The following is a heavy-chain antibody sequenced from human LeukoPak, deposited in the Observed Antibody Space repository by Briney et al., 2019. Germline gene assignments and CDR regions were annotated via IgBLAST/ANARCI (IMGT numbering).Heavy chain of an antibody. J-gene: IGHJ6*03. CDR1: GFTFSSYS. CDR3: ARDTYYMDV. CDR2: IYSGGST. Sequence: GGSLRLSCAASGFTFSSYSMNWVRQAPGKGLEWVSVIYSGGSTYYADSVKGRFTISKDNSKNTLYLRMNSLRAEDTAVYYCARDTYYMDVWGKGTTVTISS. V-gene: IGHV3-53*01.